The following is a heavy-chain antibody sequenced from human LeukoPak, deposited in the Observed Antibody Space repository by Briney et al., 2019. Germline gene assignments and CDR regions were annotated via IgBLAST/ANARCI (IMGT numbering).Heavy chain of an antibody. Sequence: TGGSLRLSCAASGFTFSSYWMTWVRQAPGKGLEWVSLISGDGGSTYYADSVKGRFTISRDNSKNSLYLQMNSLRTEDTALYYCAKDRGVDGYNYGRDVWGQGTTVTVSS. CDR2: ISGDGGST. CDR1: GFTFSSYW. J-gene: IGHJ6*02. V-gene: IGHV3-43*02. D-gene: IGHD2-8*01. CDR3: AKDRGVDGYNYGRDV.